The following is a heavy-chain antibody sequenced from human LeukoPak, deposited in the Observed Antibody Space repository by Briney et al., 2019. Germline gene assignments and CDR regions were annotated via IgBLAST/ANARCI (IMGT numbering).Heavy chain of an antibody. D-gene: IGHD7-27*01. V-gene: IGHV3-7*01. Sequence: PGGSLRLSCAAAGFTLSRHWMSWVRQAKGKGLECVAKIREDGSEKHYVDSVKGRFTISRDNAKNSLYLQMTSLRAEDTAVYCCARDYTGGWNDYWGQGTLVTVSS. CDR2: IREDGSEK. J-gene: IGHJ4*02. CDR1: GFTLSRHW. CDR3: ARDYTGGWNDY.